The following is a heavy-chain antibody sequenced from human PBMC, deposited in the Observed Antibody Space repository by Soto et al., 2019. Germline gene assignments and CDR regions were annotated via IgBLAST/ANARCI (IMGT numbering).Heavy chain of an antibody. CDR1: GFSFDTYV. Sequence: EVQLLESGGGLVQPGGSLRLSCAASGFSFDTYVMSWVRQAPGKGLEWVSRLSGGADTIYYAESVKGRFTIPSDNSKNTLYLQINSLRAKDTGVYYCADNGGGLIDYWGQGSLVTVSS. J-gene: IGHJ4*02. CDR3: ADNGGGLIDY. CDR2: LSGGADTI. V-gene: IGHV3-23*01. D-gene: IGHD2-8*01.